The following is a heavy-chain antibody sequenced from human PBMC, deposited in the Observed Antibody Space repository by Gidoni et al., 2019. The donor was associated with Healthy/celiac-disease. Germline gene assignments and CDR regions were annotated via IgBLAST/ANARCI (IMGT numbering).Heavy chain of an antibody. V-gene: IGHV3-21*01. CDR1: GFTFSTYS. CDR2: ISSSSSYI. D-gene: IGHD3-22*01. J-gene: IGHJ3*02. Sequence: EVQLVESGGGLVKPGGSLGLSCAASGFTFSTYSMNWVRQAPGKGLEWVSSISSSSSYIYYADSVKGRFTISRDNAKNSLYLQMNSLRAEDTAVYYCAREVSGYYDSSGYFKDAFDIWGQGTMVTVSS. CDR3: AREVSGYYDSSGYFKDAFDI.